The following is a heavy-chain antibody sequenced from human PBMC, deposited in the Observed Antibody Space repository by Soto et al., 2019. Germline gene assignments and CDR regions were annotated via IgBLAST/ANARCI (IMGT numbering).Heavy chain of an antibody. CDR1: GCSISSDNYY. CDR2: ISYTGST. Sequence: PSETLSLTCSVSGCSISSDNYYWAWIRQPPGKGLEWIGSISYTGSTYSNPSLKSRVAISVDTSKNQFSLKLTSVTAADTGVYYCARHKGQWLVGVDYWGQGTLVTVSS. D-gene: IGHD6-19*01. CDR3: ARHKGQWLVGVDY. J-gene: IGHJ4*02. V-gene: IGHV4-39*01.